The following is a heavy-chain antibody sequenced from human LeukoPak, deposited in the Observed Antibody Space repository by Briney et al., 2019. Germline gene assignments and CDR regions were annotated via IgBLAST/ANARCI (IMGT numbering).Heavy chain of an antibody. D-gene: IGHD3-22*01. CDR3: ASPPADYYDSRDYFDY. J-gene: IGHJ4*02. CDR2: IIPILGIA. CDR1: GGTFSSYV. V-gene: IGHV1-69*04. Sequence: ASVKVSGKASGGTFSSYVISWVRQAPGQGLEWMGRIIPILGIANYAQKFQGRVTITADKSTSTAYMELSSLRSEDTAVYYCASPPADYYDSRDYFDYWGQGTLVTVSS.